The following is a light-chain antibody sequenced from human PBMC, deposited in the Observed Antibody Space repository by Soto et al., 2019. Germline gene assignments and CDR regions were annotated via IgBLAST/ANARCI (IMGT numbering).Light chain of an antibody. CDR1: QRVNSRF. V-gene: IGKV3-20*01. CDR2: GAS. J-gene: IGKJ5*01. Sequence: VLTQTPDTMSLSPGETATRSCSASQRVNSRFFAWYQQKPAQAPRLLIYGASTRAAGIPARFSGSGSATDFTLTISRLEPEDFALFYCHQYGSSPITFGQGTRLEIK. CDR3: HQYGSSPIT.